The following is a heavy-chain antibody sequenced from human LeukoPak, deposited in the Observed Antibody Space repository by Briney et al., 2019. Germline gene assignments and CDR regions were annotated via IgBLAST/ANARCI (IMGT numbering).Heavy chain of an antibody. Sequence: PGGSLRLSCAASGFTFSSYWMSWVRQAPGKGLEWVANIKQDGSEKYYVDSVKGRFTISRDNAKNSLYLQMNSLRAEDTAVYYCARVAPYDILDYFDYWGQGTLVTVFS. CDR1: GFTFSSYW. D-gene: IGHD3-9*01. J-gene: IGHJ4*02. CDR2: IKQDGSEK. CDR3: ARVAPYDILDYFDY. V-gene: IGHV3-7*01.